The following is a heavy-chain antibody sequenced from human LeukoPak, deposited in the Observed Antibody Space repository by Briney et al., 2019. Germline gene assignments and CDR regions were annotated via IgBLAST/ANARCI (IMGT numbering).Heavy chain of an antibody. CDR2: ISSSSSYT. Sequence: GGSLRLSCAASGFTFSDYYMSWIRQAPGKGLEWVSYISSSSSYTKYADSVKGRFTISRDNAKNSLYLQVNSLRTEDTAVYYCARGTGTTAYFDYWGQGTLVTVSS. CDR1: GFTFSDYY. J-gene: IGHJ4*02. V-gene: IGHV3-11*06. D-gene: IGHD1-1*01. CDR3: ARGTGTTAYFDY.